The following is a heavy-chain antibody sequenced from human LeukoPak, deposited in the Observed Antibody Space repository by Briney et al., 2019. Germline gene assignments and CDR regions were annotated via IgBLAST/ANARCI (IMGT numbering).Heavy chain of an antibody. J-gene: IGHJ5*02. D-gene: IGHD3-10*01. CDR3: ARHLSGSNLYNWFDP. CDR1: GGSFSGYY. Sequence: PSETLSLTCAVYGGSFSGYYWSWIRQPPGKGLEWIGEINHSGSTNYNPSLKSRVTISVDTSKNQFSLKLSSMTAADTAVYYCARHLSGSNLYNWFDPWGQGTLVTVSS. CDR2: INHSGST. V-gene: IGHV4-34*01.